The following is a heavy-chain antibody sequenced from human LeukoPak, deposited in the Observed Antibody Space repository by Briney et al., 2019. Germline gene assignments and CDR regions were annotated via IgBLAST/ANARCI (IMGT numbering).Heavy chain of an antibody. V-gene: IGHV1-18*04. D-gene: IGHD2-15*01. CDR1: GYTFTSRG. J-gene: IGHJ4*02. CDR3: ARESGGNTMAGDY. Sequence: ASVKVSCKASGYTFTSRGISWVRQAPGQGLEWLGWISTYTGDTNYAQTLQGRVTITTDTPTATAHMELRSLTSDDTAVYYCARESGGNTMAGDYWGQGTLVTVSS. CDR2: ISTYTGDT.